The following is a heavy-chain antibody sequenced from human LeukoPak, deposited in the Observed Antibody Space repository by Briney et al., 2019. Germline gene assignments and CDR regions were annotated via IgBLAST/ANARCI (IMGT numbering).Heavy chain of an antibody. J-gene: IGHJ4*02. V-gene: IGHV4-39*01. CDR2: IYYSGST. D-gene: IGHD3-10*01. CDR1: GGSISSSSYY. Sequence: SETLSLTCTVSGGSISSSSYYWGLIGQPPGKGLKWIGSIYYSGSTYYNPSLKGRVTISVDASKNQISLKLSSVTAADTAVYYCARHVLWFGELPDYFDYWGQGTLVTVSS. CDR3: ARHVLWFGELPDYFDY.